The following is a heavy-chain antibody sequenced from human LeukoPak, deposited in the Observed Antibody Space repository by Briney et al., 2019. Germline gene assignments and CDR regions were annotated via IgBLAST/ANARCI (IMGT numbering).Heavy chain of an antibody. J-gene: IGHJ4*02. Sequence: GGSLRLSCAASGFTFSTYTMNWVRQAPGKGLEWVSSIRSSSDYIYYGDSVKGRFTISRDNAKNSLYLQMNSLRAEDTAVYYCARDGIARFFDYWGQGTLVTVSS. V-gene: IGHV3-21*01. D-gene: IGHD6-6*01. CDR2: IRSSSDYI. CDR3: ARDGIARFFDY. CDR1: GFTFSTYT.